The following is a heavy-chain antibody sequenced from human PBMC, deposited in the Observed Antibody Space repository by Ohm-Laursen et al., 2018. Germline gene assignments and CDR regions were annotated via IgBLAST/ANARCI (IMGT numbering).Heavy chain of an antibody. CDR2: MYATGSS. CDR3: ARDSSSWSNYYYYGMDV. V-gene: IGHV4-4*07. Sequence: SETLSLTCSVSGDSINNYYWSWIRQPAGKGLEWIGRMYATGSSNYNPSLNSRVTMSIDTSKNQFSLKLSSVTAADTAVYYCARDSSSWSNYYYYGMDVWGQGTTVTVSS. CDR1: GDSINNYY. J-gene: IGHJ6*02. D-gene: IGHD6-13*01.